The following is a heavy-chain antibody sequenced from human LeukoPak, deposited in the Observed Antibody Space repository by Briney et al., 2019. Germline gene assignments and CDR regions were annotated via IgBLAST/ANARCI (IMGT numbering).Heavy chain of an antibody. CDR1: GDSVSSNSAA. D-gene: IGHD4-17*01. CDR2: TYYRSKWYN. CDR3: ARDWTTVEHDYYYYYMDV. J-gene: IGHJ6*03. V-gene: IGHV6-1*01. Sequence: SQTLSLTCAISGDSVSSNSAAWNWIRQSPSRGLEWLGRTYYRSKWYNDYAVSVKSRITINPDTSKNQFSLQLNSVTPEDTVVYYCARDWTTVEHDYYYYYMDVWGKGTTVTVSS.